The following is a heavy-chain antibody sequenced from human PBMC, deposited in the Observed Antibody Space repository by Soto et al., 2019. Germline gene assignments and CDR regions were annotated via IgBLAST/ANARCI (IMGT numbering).Heavy chain of an antibody. V-gene: IGHV3-66*01. D-gene: IGHD3-16*01. CDR2: LYTDNTA. CDR3: ARVDTLYAEVDH. J-gene: IGHJ4*02. CDR1: GFSFSGVY. Sequence: EVQLVESGGDLVQPGGSLRLSCAVSGFSFSGVYMTWVRQVPGKGLEWISLLYTDNTAYYADSVKGRFTISKDSSKDTLFLQMNGLRAEDTAVYYCARVDTLYAEVDHWGQGPLVTVSS.